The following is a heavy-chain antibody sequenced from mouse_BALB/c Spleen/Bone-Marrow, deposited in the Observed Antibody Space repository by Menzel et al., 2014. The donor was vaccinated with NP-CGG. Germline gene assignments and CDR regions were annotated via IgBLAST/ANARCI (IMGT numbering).Heavy chain of an antibody. D-gene: IGHD2-14*01. Sequence: DVMLVESGGGLVQPGGSRKLSCAASGFTFSSFGMHWVRQAPEKGLEWVAYISSGSSTIYYADTVKGRFTISRDNPKNTLFLQMTSLRSEDTAMYYCARDVPLYDVGYFDFWGETTTPAISS. CDR1: GFTFSSFG. V-gene: IGHV5-17*02. J-gene: IGHJ2*01. CDR3: ARDVPLYDVGYFDF. CDR2: ISSGSSTI.